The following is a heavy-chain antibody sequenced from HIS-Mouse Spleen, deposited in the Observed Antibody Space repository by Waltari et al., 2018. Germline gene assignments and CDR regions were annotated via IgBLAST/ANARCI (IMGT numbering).Heavy chain of an antibody. CDR3: ARRLAPDY. Sequence: EVQLVESGGGLVQPGGSLRLSWAASGFYFSTYWLSWVRQAPGKGLEWVANIKQDGSEKYYVDSVKGRFTISRDNAKNSLYLQMNSLRAEDTAVYYCARRLAPDYWGQGTLVTVSS. V-gene: IGHV3-7*01. CDR1: GFYFSTYW. J-gene: IGHJ4*02. D-gene: IGHD4-17*01. CDR2: IKQDGSEK.